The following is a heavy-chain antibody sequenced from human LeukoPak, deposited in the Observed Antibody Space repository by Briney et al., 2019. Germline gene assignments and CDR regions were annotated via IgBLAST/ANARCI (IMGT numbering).Heavy chain of an antibody. CDR3: TRLPPSGTNDY. J-gene: IGHJ4*02. V-gene: IGHV3-73*01. CDR1: GFTFTGSA. CDR2: IRSKPNNYAT. Sequence: GGSLKLSCAVSGFTFTGSAMHWVRQASGKGLEWVGRIRSKPNNYATAYAASVKGRFTISRDDSKNTAYLQMNSLKTEDTAVYYCTRLPPSGTNDYWGQGTLVTVSS. D-gene: IGHD1-1*01.